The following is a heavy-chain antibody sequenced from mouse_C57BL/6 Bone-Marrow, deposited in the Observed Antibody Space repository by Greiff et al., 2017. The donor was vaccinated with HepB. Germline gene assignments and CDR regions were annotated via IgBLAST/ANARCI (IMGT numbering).Heavy chain of an antibody. D-gene: IGHD1-1*01. CDR2: IYPSSGNT. J-gene: IGHJ3*01. CDR1: GYTFTSYG. CDR3: ARSGLLLRLGPAY. Sequence: QVQLQQSGAELVRPGASVKLSCKASGYTFTSYGISWVKQSTGQGLEWIGEIYPSSGNTYYHEKLKGKSTLTADKSSSTAYMELRSLTSEDSAVYFCARSGLLLRLGPAYWGQATLVTVSA. V-gene: IGHV1-81*01.